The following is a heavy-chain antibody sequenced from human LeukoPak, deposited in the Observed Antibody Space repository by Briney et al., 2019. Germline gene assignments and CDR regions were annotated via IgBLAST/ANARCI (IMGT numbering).Heavy chain of an antibody. D-gene: IGHD1-26*01. J-gene: IGHJ3*02. Sequence: GGSLRLSCAASGFTFSSYAMSWVRQAPGKGLEWVTYISSSGSTIYYADSVKGRFTISRDNAKNSLYLQMNSLRAEDTAVYYCARCLGSGSYLFDAFDIWGPGTMVTVSS. CDR2: ISSSGSTI. CDR3: ARCLGSGSYLFDAFDI. CDR1: GFTFSSYA. V-gene: IGHV3-48*04.